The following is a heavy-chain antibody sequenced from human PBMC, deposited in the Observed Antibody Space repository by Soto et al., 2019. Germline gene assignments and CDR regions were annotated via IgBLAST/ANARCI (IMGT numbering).Heavy chain of an antibody. J-gene: IGHJ3*02. CDR3: AREGGDSSFSGPNDAFDI. Sequence: KASETLSLTCTVSGGSISSYYWSWIRQPPGKGLEWIGYIYYSGSTNYNPSLKSRVTISVDTSKNQFSLKLSSVTAADTAVYYCAREGGDSSFSGPNDAFDIWGQGTMVTVSS. CDR2: IYYSGST. D-gene: IGHD6-13*01. CDR1: GGSISSYY. V-gene: IGHV4-59*01.